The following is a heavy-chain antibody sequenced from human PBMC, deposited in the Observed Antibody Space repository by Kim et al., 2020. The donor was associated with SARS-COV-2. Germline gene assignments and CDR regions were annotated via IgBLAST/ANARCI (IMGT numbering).Heavy chain of an antibody. CDR3: ASWVVVPAASRRVIFDY. CDR1: GYTFTTYA. CDR2: INAGNDNT. Sequence: ASVKVSCKASGYTFTTYAIHWVRQAPGQRLEWMGWINAGNDNTVYSQKFQGRVTITRDTSATTVYMELSSLRSEDTAVYYCASWVVVPAASRRVIFDYWGQGTLVTVSS. J-gene: IGHJ4*02. D-gene: IGHD2-2*01. V-gene: IGHV1-3*01.